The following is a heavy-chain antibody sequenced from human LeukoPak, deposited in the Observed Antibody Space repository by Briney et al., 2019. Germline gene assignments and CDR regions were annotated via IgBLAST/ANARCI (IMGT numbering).Heavy chain of an antibody. CDR3: AREGTPYYYGSDWFDP. Sequence: VRWAPEQGLEKMGWINPNSGGTNYAQKFQGRVTMTRDTSISTAYMELSRLRSDDTAVYYCAREGTPYYYGSDWFDPWGQGTLVTVSS. CDR2: INPNSGGT. J-gene: IGHJ5*02. V-gene: IGHV1-2*02. D-gene: IGHD3-10*01.